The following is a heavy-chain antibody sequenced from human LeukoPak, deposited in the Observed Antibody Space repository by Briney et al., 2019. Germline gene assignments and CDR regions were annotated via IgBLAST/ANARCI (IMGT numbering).Heavy chain of an antibody. Sequence: ASGNLCCKSAGSTFTIYGISWGREAPGQGLGRMGWISAYNGNTTYAQKLQGRVTMTTDTSTSTAYMELRSLRADDTAVYYCARVHQSSGSYGDYWGQGTLVTVSS. CDR3: ARVHQSSGSYGDY. CDR1: GSTFTIYG. V-gene: IGHV1-18*01. J-gene: IGHJ4*02. D-gene: IGHD3-10*01. CDR2: ISAYNGNT.